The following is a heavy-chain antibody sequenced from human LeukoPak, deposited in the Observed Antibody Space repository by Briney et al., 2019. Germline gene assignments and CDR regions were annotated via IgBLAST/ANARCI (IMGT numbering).Heavy chain of an antibody. D-gene: IGHD3-9*01. CDR3: ARLHDILTGPPP. V-gene: IGHV4-38-2*01. CDR2: IYHSGST. CDR1: GYSISSGYY. J-gene: IGHJ5*02. Sequence: PSETLSLTCAVSGYSISSGYYWGWIRQPPGKGLEWIGSIYHSGSTYYNPSLKSRVTISVDTSKNQFSLKLSSVTAADTAVYYCARLHDILTGPPPWGQGTLVTISS.